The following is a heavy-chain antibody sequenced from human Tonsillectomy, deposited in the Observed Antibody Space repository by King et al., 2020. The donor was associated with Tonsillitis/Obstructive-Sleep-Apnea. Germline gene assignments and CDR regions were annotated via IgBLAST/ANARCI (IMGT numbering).Heavy chain of an antibody. Sequence: VQLVESGGGVVQPGRSLRLSCAASGFTFSTYAMHWVRQAPGKGLEWVALISYDGSNKYYADSVKGRFTISRDNSKNTLYLQMNSLRAEDTAVYYCARVGDGYNPEEYYYYGMDVWGQGTTVTVSS. J-gene: IGHJ6*02. V-gene: IGHV3-30*04. CDR3: ARVGDGYNPEEYYYYGMDV. CDR1: GFTFSTYA. D-gene: IGHD5-24*01. CDR2: ISYDGSNK.